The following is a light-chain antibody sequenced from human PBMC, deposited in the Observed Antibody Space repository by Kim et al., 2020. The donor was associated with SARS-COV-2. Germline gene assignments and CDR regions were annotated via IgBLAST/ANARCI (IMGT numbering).Light chain of an antibody. CDR2: EAS. J-gene: IGKJ1*01. Sequence: SPGDTATLSCRASQTVSAYLAWYQQNPGPPPRLLIFEASNRATGIPARFSGSGSGTDFTLTISSLEPEDFAIYYCQQRSNWPGTFGQGTKVDIK. V-gene: IGKV3-11*01. CDR1: QTVSAY. CDR3: QQRSNWPGT.